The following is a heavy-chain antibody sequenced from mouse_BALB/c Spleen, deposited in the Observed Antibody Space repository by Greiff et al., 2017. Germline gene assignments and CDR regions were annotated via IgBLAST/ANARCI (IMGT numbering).Heavy chain of an antibody. J-gene: IGHJ2*01. D-gene: IGHD2-2*01. Sequence: EVQLQESGPGLVKPSQSLSLTCSVTGYSITSGYYWNWIRQFPGNKLEWMGYISYDGSNNYNPSLKNRISITRDTSKNQFFLKLNSVTTEDTATYSCARGGDGYDYFDYWGQGTTLTVSS. V-gene: IGHV3-6*02. CDR3: ARGGDGYDYFDY. CDR2: ISYDGSN. CDR1: GYSITSGYY.